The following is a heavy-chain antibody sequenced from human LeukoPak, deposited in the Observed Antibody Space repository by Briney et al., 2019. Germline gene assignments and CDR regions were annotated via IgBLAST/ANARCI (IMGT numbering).Heavy chain of an antibody. CDR3: ARDHPLIYDFWSGSQTIAFDI. J-gene: IGHJ3*02. Sequence: SETLSLTCAVYGGSFSGYYWSWIRQPPGKGLEWIGEINHSGSTNYNPSLKSRVTISVDTSKNQFSLKLSSVTAADTAVYYCARDHPLIYDFWSGSQTIAFDIWGQGTMVTVSS. CDR1: GGSFSGYY. CDR2: INHSGST. D-gene: IGHD3-3*01. V-gene: IGHV4-34*01.